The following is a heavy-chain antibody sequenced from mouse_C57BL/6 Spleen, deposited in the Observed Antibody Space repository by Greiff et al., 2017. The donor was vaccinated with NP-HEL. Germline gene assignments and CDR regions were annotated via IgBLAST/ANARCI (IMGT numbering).Heavy chain of an antibody. J-gene: IGHJ2*01. Sequence: EVKVVESGGGLVKPGGSLKLSCAASGFTFSSYAMSWVRQTPEKRLEWVATISDGGSYTYYPDNVKGRFTISRDNAKNNLYLQMSHLKSEDTAMYYCARGVLDYWGQGTTLTVSS. CDR2: ISDGGSYT. V-gene: IGHV5-4*03. CDR3: ARGVLDY. CDR1: GFTFSSYA.